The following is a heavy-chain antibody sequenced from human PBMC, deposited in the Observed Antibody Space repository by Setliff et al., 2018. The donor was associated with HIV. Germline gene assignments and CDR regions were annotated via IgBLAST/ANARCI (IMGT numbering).Heavy chain of an antibody. D-gene: IGHD1-1*01. J-gene: IGHJ6*03. V-gene: IGHV3-23*03. CDR3: AKYTRGGSILYYMDV. CDR1: GFTFSMFS. Sequence: GGSLRLSCEGFGFTFSMFSMSWVRRAPGKGLEFLAVILRGASPIYYADSVKGRFTISRDDSKNTVYLEMRSLRAEDTAVYFCAKYTRGGSILYYMDVWGKGTTVTVSS. CDR2: ILRGASPI.